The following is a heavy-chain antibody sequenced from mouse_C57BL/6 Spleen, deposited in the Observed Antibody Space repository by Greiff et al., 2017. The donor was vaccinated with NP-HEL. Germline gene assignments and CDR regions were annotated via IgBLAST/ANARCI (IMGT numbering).Heavy chain of an antibody. J-gene: IGHJ2*01. CDR2: IHPNSGST. CDR1: GYTFTSYW. Sequence: QVQLKQPGAELVKPGASVKLSCKASGYTFTSYWMHWVKQRPGQGLEWIGMIHPNSGSTNYNEKFKSKATLTVDKSSSTAYMQLSSLTSEDSAVYYCARSYGNYVGYWGQGTTLTVSS. D-gene: IGHD2-1*01. V-gene: IGHV1-64*01. CDR3: ARSYGNYVGY.